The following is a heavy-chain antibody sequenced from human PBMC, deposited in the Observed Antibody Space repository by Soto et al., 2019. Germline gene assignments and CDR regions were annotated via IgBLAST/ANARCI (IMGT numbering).Heavy chain of an antibody. CDR2: IYYSGTT. CDR1: GDPISSGDYY. Sequence: QVQLQESGPGLVKPSQTMSLTCTVSGDPISSGDYYWSWIRQPTGKGLEWIGYIYYSGTTYYSPSLKSRVTMAVDTSKNQFSLKLSSVTAADTAVYYCALAPYRGTNSRGAFDMWGQGTMVTFSS. J-gene: IGHJ3*02. D-gene: IGHD7-27*01. CDR3: ALAPYRGTNSRGAFDM. V-gene: IGHV4-30-4*01.